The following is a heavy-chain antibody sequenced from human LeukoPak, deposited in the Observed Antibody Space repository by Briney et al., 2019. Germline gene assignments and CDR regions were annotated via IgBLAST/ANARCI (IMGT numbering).Heavy chain of an antibody. D-gene: IGHD6-19*01. CDR3: TSRPTYSSGWYFDY. CDR1: GGSISSYY. Sequence: PSETLSLTCTVSGGSISSYYWSWIRQPPGKGLEWIGYIYYSGSTNYNPSLKSRVTISVDMSKNQFSLKLSSVTAADTAVYYCTSRPTYSSGWYFDYWGQGTLVTVSS. CDR2: IYYSGST. J-gene: IGHJ4*02. V-gene: IGHV4-59*08.